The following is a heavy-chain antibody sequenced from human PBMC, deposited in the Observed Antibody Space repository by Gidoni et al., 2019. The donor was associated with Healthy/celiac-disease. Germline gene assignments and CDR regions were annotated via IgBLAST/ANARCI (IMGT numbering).Heavy chain of an antibody. Sequence: EVQLVESGGGLVQPGRSLRLSCTASGFTFGDYAMSWFRQAPGKVLEWVGFMRSKAYGGTTEYAASVKGRFTISRDDSKSIAYLQMNSLKTEDTAVYYCTRDRATIDYWGQGTLVTGSS. CDR1: GFTFGDYA. CDR3: TRDRATIDY. J-gene: IGHJ4*02. CDR2: MRSKAYGGTT. V-gene: IGHV3-49*03. D-gene: IGHD1-26*01.